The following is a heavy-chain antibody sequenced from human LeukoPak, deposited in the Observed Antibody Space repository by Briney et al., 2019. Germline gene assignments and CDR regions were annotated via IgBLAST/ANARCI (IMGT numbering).Heavy chain of an antibody. V-gene: IGHV4-34*01. CDR1: GGSFSGYY. D-gene: IGHD6-13*01. J-gene: IGHJ6*03. CDR2: INHRGST. CDR3: ARGRQQQLGGYYYYYMDV. Sequence: SETLSLTCAVYGGSFSGYYWSWIRQPPGKGLEWIGEINHRGSTNYNPSLKSRVTISVDTSKNQFSLKLSSVTAADTAVYYCARGRQQQLGGYYYYYMDVWGKGTTVTVSS.